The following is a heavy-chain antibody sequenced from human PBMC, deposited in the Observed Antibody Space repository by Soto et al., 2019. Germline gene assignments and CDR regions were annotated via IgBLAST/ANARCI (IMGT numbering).Heavy chain of an antibody. CDR2: IWYDGSNK. Sequence: QVQLVESGGGVVQPGRSLRLSCAASGFTFSSYGMHWVRQAPGKGLEWVAVIWYDGSNKYYADSVKGRFTISRDNSKNTLYLQMNSLRAEDTAVYYCARDGAADGSGSYTVDPWGQGTLVTGSS. V-gene: IGHV3-33*01. CDR3: ARDGAADGSGSYTVDP. CDR1: GFTFSSYG. J-gene: IGHJ5*02. D-gene: IGHD3-10*01.